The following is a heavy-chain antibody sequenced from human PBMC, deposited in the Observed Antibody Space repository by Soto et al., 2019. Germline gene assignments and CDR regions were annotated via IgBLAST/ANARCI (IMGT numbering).Heavy chain of an antibody. CDR3: ARVAVAGTRVDY. Sequence: SETLSLTCTVSGGSISSYYWSWIRQPPGKGLEWIGYIYYSGSTNYNPSLKSRVTISVDTSKNQFPLKLSSVTAADTAVYYCARVAVAGTRVDYWGQGTLVTVSS. J-gene: IGHJ4*02. CDR2: IYYSGST. D-gene: IGHD6-19*01. V-gene: IGHV4-59*01. CDR1: GGSISSYY.